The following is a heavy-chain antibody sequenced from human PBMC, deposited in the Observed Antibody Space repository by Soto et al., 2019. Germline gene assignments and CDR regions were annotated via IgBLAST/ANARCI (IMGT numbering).Heavy chain of an antibody. D-gene: IGHD1-26*01. Sequence: QVQLVQSGTEVKRPGDSVKVSCKASGYTFTGYYVHWVRQAPGQGLEWMGWINPNSGDTYLAQRFQGRVTMNRDTSIGTAYMELRGLTSDDTAEYYCAKGGAIVAAGTRVYLYNXXDVWXQGTTXXXS. CDR3: AKGGAIVAAGTRVYLYNXXDV. CDR2: INPNSGDT. CDR1: GYTFTGYY. J-gene: IGHJ6*02. V-gene: IGHV1-2*02.